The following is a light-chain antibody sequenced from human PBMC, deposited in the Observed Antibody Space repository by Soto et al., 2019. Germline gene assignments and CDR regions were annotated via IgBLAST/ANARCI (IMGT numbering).Light chain of an antibody. J-gene: IGKJ1*01. CDR1: QDIGND. CDR3: LQDHTYPWT. CDR2: GAS. V-gene: IGKV1-6*02. Sequence: IQMTQSPSSLSVSVTDRVTITCRASQDIGNDLGWYQQRPGEAPELLLYGASTLRSGVPSRFSGSGSGTHFALTINNLQPEDSATYCCLQDHTYPWTFGQGTKVEI.